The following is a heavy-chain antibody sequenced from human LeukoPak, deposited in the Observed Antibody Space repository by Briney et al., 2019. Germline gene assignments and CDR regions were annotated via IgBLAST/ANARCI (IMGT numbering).Heavy chain of an antibody. D-gene: IGHD3-3*01. CDR2: IKLDGSEK. V-gene: IGHV3-7*03. CDR3: ARDQYDTWSRRGNFDS. J-gene: IGHJ4*02. Sequence: GGSLRLSCVASGFTFGKYWMSWVRQAPGKGLEWVANIKLDGSEKDYVDSVKGRFTISRDNTKNSLYLQMNSLRAEDTAVFYCARDQYDTWSRRGNFDSWGQGTLVIVSS. CDR1: GFTFGKYW.